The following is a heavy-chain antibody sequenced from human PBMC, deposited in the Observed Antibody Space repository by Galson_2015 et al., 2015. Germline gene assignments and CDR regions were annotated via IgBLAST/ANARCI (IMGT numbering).Heavy chain of an antibody. CDR1: GYTFTSYG. J-gene: IGHJ4*02. D-gene: IGHD2-15*01. CDR3: ARFIVVVVAATPELDY. CDR2: ISAYNGNT. V-gene: IGHV1-18*01. Sequence: SVKVSCKASGYTFTSYGISWVRQAPGQGLEWMGWISAYNGNTNYAQKLQGRVTMTTDTSTSTAYVELRSLRSDDTAVYYCARFIVVVVAATPELDYWGQGTLVTVSS.